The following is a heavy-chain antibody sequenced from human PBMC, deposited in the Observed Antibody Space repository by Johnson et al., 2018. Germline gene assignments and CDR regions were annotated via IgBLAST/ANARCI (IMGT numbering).Heavy chain of an antibody. CDR2: IGGKSDGGAT. V-gene: IGHV3-15*07. CDR3: ARIYDFWSGYYPSTMDV. J-gene: IGHJ6*02. D-gene: IGHD3-3*01. CDR1: GFTFTSAW. Sequence: VQLVQYGGGLVQPGGSLTLSCAASGFTFTSAWMNWLRQAPGKGPECVGRIGGKSDGGATLYATSVKDRFIISSDNAKNSLYLEMDSLRAEDTAVYYCARIYDFWSGYYPSTMDVWGQGTTVTVSS.